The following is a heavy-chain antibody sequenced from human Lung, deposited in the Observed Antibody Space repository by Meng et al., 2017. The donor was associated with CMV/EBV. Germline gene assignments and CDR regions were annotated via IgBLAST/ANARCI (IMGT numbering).Heavy chain of an antibody. CDR3: ASKMYYDFWSAYRGTEGVDPFNI. D-gene: IGHD3-3*01. J-gene: IGHJ3*02. CDR1: GYTFTDYR. Sequence: ASXXVSXKASGYTFTDYRMHWVRQAPGQGLEWMGWISPNNGATNYAQKFQGRVTMTRDTSISTAYMELNRLTYDDTAMYYCASKMYYDFWSAYRGTEGVDPFNIXGQGXLVTVSS. V-gene: IGHV1-2*02. CDR2: ISPNNGAT.